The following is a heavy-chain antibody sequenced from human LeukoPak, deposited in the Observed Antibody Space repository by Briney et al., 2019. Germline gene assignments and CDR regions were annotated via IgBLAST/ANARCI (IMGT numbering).Heavy chain of an antibody. Sequence: PSGTLSLTCAVSGGSISSSNWWSWVRQPPGKGLEWIGEIYHSGSTNYNPSLKSRVTISVDKSKNQFSLKLSSVTAADTAVYYCASPAGNWGRAFDYWGQGTLVTVSS. D-gene: IGHD3-16*01. V-gene: IGHV4-4*02. CDR1: GGSISSSNW. J-gene: IGHJ4*02. CDR2: IYHSGST. CDR3: ASPAGNWGRAFDY.